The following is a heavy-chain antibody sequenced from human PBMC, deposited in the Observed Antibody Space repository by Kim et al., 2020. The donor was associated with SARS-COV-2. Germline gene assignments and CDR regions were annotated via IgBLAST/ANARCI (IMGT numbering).Heavy chain of an antibody. CDR2: FDPEDGET. D-gene: IGHD6-19*01. Sequence: ASVKVSCKVSGYTLTELSMHWVRQAPGKGLEWMGGFDPEDGETIYAQKFQGRVTMTEDTSTDTAYMELSSLRSEDTAVYYCATGSSVAGTPEDGRYYYGMDVWGHGTTVTVSS. V-gene: IGHV1-24*01. CDR3: ATGSSVAGTPEDGRYYYGMDV. J-gene: IGHJ6*02. CDR1: GYTLTELS.